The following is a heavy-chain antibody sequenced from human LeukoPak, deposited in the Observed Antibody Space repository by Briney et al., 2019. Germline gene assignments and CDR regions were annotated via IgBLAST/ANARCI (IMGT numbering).Heavy chain of an antibody. J-gene: IGHJ5*02. V-gene: IGHV4-34*01. CDR3: ARVDDILTGYHTFDP. CDR2: INHSGST. D-gene: IGHD3-9*01. Sequence: SETLSLTCAVYGGSFSGYYWSRIRQPPGKGLEWIGEINHSGSTNYNPSLKSRVTISVDTSKNQFSLKLSSVTAADTAVYYCARVDDILTGYHTFDPWGQGTLVTVSS. CDR1: GGSFSGYY.